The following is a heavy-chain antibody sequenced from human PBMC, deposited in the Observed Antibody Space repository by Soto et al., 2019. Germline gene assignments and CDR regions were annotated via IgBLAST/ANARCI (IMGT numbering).Heavy chain of an antibody. CDR1: GGSISSSSYY. Sequence: QLQLQESGPGLVKPSETLSLTCTVSGGSISSSSYYWGWIRQPPGKGLEWIGSIYYSGSTYYNPSLKSRVTISVDTSKNQFSLKLSSVTAADTAVYYCASIIPTSHLKSNDYWGQGTLVTVSS. J-gene: IGHJ4*02. CDR3: ASIIPTSHLKSNDY. V-gene: IGHV4-39*01. D-gene: IGHD2-2*01. CDR2: IYYSGST.